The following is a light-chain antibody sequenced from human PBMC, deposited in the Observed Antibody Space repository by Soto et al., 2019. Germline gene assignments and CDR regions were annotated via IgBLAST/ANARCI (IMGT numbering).Light chain of an antibody. CDR3: QQRSNWPGLT. J-gene: IGKJ4*01. Sequence: EIVLTQSPATLSLSPGERSTLCVMSSQSVSSYLAWYQQKPGQAPRLLIYDASNRATGIPARFSGSGSGTDFTLTISSLEPEDFAVYYCQQRSNWPGLTFGGGTKVDI. V-gene: IGKV3-11*01. CDR1: QSVSSY. CDR2: DAS.